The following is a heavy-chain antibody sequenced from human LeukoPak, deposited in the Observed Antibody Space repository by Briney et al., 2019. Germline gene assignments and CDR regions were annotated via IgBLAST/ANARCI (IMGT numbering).Heavy chain of an antibody. V-gene: IGHV1-2*06. CDR1: GYTFTGYY. CDR2: INPNSGGT. CDR3: ARDRYCSSTSCYTLPNMDV. J-gene: IGHJ6*03. Sequence: GASVKVSCKAPGYTFTGYYMHWVRQAPGQGLEWMGRINPNSGGTNYAQKFQGRVTMTRDTSISTAYMELSRLRSDDTAVYYCARDRYCSSTSCYTLPNMDVWGKGTTVTVSS. D-gene: IGHD2-2*02.